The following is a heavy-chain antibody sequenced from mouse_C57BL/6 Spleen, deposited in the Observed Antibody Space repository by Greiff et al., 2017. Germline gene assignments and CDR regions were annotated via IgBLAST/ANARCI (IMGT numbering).Heavy chain of an antibody. V-gene: IGHV1-26*01. J-gene: IGHJ2*01. D-gene: IGHD1-1*01. CDR3: ARIDYYGSVFDY. CDR1: GYTFTDYY. CDR2: INPNNGGT. Sequence: VQLQQSGPELVKPGASVKISCKASGYTFTDYYMNWVKQSHGKSLEWIGDINPNNGGTSYNQKFKGKATLTVDKSSSTAYMELRSLTSEDSAVYYCARIDYYGSVFDYWGQGTTLTVSS.